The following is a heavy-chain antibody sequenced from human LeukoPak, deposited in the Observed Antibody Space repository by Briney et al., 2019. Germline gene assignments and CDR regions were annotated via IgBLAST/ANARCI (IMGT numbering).Heavy chain of an antibody. V-gene: IGHV3-23*01. CDR3: AKLARVSGIATY. D-gene: IGHD6-13*01. CDR1: GFTFSSYA. J-gene: IGHJ4*02. CDR2: ISGSGDST. Sequence: TGGSLRLSCAASGFTFSSYAMSWVRQAPGKGREWVLSISGSGDSTYYADSVKGRFNISRDNSKNTLNLQMNSLRAEDTAVYYCAKLARVSGIATYWGQGTLVTVSS.